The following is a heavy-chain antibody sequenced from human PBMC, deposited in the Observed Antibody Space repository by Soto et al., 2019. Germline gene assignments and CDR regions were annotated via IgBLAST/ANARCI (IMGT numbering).Heavy chain of an antibody. CDR2: ISAYNGNT. CDR1: GYTFTSYG. Sequence: ASVKVSCKASGYTFTSYGISWVRQAPGQGLEWMGWISAYNGNTNYAQKLQGRVTMTTDTSTSTAYMELRSLSSDDTAVYYCARVSEHQLPPYYFDYYGQGTLVTVSS. CDR3: ARVSEHQLPPYYFDY. J-gene: IGHJ4*02. D-gene: IGHD6-13*01. V-gene: IGHV1-18*01.